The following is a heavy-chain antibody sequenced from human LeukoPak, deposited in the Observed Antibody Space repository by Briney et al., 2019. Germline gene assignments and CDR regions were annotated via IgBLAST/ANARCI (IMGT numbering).Heavy chain of an antibody. D-gene: IGHD4-23*01. V-gene: IGHV3-7*01. J-gene: IGHJ6*03. CDR1: GFTFSSYA. Sequence: PGGSLRLSCAASGFTFSSYAMHWVRQAPGKGLEWVANIKQDGSEKYYVDSVKGRFTISRDNAKNSLYLQMNSLRAEDTAVYYCARESGAPLVRWGKARYYYMDVWGKGTTVTVSS. CDR2: IKQDGSEK. CDR3: ARESGAPLVRWGKARYYYMDV.